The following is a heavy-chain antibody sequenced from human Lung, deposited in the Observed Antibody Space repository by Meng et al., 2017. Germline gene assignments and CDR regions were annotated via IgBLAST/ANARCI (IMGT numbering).Heavy chain of an antibody. CDR1: GFHFAAFS. CDR3: AKEAAMAS. V-gene: IGHV3-23*01. D-gene: IGHD5-18*01. J-gene: IGHJ5*02. CDR2: ISSTGDST. Sequence: SGGRLLLSAGSLILSCAASGFHFAAFSMTWVRQAPGKGLECVSTISSTGDSTFYPDSVKGRFIVSRDNSKNTLYLQMNSLRAEDTAIYYCAKEAAMASWGQGTLVTVSS.